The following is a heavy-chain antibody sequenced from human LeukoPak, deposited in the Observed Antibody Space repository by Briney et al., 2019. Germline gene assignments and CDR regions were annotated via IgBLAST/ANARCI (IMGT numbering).Heavy chain of an antibody. V-gene: IGHV3-23*01. J-gene: IGHJ4*02. CDR2: ISGSGGGT. CDR1: GFTFSSYA. CDR3: AKRRRGTIFGVARDY. Sequence: GGSLRLSCAASGFTFSSYAMSWVRQAPGKGLEWVSAISGSGGGTYYADSVKGRFTISRDNSKNTLYLQMNSLGAEDTAVYYCAKRRRGTIFGVARDYWGQGTLVTVSS. D-gene: IGHD3-3*01.